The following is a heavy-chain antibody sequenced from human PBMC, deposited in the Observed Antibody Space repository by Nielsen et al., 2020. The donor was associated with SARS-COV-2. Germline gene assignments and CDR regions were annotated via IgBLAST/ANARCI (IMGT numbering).Heavy chain of an antibody. CDR1: GYTFTNYD. CDR2: MNPHTGDT. Sequence: ASVKVSCKASGYTFTNYDINWVRQAAGQGLEWLGWMNPHTGDTGYAQKFQGRVTMTSNTSISTAYMELGSLTSEDTAVYYCARRQWFGELRDWGQGTLVTVSS. J-gene: IGHJ4*02. CDR3: ARRQWFGELRD. V-gene: IGHV1-8*01. D-gene: IGHD3-10*01.